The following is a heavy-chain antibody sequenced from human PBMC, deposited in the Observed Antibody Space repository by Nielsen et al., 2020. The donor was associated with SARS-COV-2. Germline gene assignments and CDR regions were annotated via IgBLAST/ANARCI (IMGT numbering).Heavy chain of an antibody. J-gene: IGHJ6*02. V-gene: IGHV1-18*01. Sequence: WVRQAPGQGLEWMGWISAYNGNTNYAQKLQGRVTMTTDTSTSTAYMELSRLRSDDTAVYYCARGLPDKYSSSWFYYYYGMDVWGQGTTVTVSS. D-gene: IGHD6-13*01. CDR3: ARGLPDKYSSSWFYYYYGMDV. CDR2: ISAYNGNT.